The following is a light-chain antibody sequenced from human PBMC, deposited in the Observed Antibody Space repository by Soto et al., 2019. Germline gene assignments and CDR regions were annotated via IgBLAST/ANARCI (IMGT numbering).Light chain of an antibody. CDR3: QQYGSSPT. CDR1: QSVSSSY. V-gene: IGKV3-20*01. J-gene: IGKJ1*01. Sequence: EIVLTQSPGTLSLSTGERATLSCRASQSVSSSYLAWYQQKPGQAPRLLIYGASSRATGIPDRFSGSGSGTDFTLTISRLEPEDFAVYYCQQYGSSPTFGQGTMVAIK. CDR2: GAS.